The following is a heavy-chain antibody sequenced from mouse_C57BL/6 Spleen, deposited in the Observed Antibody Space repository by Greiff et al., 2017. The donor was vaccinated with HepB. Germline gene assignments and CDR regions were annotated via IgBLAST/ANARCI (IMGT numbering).Heavy chain of an antibody. CDR1: GFTFSSYA. CDR2: ISSGGDYI. D-gene: IGHD1-1*01. Sequence: EVQRVESGEGLVKPGGSLKLSCAASGFTFSSYAMSWVRQTPEKRLEWVAYISSGGDYIYYADTVKGRFTISRDNARNTLYLQMSSLKSEDTAMYYCTRVDYGSEGFAYWGQGTLVTVSA. J-gene: IGHJ3*01. CDR3: TRVDYGSEGFAY. V-gene: IGHV5-9-1*02.